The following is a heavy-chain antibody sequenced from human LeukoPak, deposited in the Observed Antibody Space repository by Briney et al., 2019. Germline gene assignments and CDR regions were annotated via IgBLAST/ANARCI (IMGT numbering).Heavy chain of an antibody. V-gene: IGHV4-59*01. J-gene: IGHJ4*02. Sequence: SETLPLTCTVSGGSISSYYWSWIRQPPGKGLEWIGYIYYSGSTNYNPSLKSRVTISVDTSKNQFSLKLSSVTAADTAVYYCARTVYRRGFDYWGQGTLVTVSS. CDR2: IYYSGST. CDR1: GGSISSYY. D-gene: IGHD2-2*02. CDR3: ARTVYRRGFDY.